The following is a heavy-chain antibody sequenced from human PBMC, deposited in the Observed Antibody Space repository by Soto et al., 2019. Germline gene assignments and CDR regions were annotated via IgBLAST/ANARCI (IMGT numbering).Heavy chain of an antibody. J-gene: IGHJ6*03. CDR1: GFTFSNAW. CDR2: IKSKTDGGTT. Sequence: GGSLRLSCAASGFTFSNAWMSWVRQAPGKGLEWVGRIKSKTDGGTTDYAAPVKGRFTISRDDSKNTLYLQMNSLKTEDTAVYYCTTALGQLVHYMDVWGKGTTVTVSS. D-gene: IGHD6-6*01. CDR3: TTALGQLVHYMDV. V-gene: IGHV3-15*01.